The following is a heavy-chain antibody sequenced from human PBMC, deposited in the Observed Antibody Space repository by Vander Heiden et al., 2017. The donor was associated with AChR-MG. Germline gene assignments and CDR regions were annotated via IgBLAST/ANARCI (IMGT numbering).Heavy chain of an antibody. J-gene: IGHJ1*01. Sequence: QVQLQQWGAGLLKPSETLSLTCAVYGGSFSGYYWSWIRQPPGKGLKWIGESNHSGSTNYNPALKSRVTISVDTSKNQFSLKLSSVTAADTAVYYCASRVGPLLRLGELSLPGGNKTSEYSFQHWGQGTLVTVSS. CDR3: ASRVGPLLRLGELSLPGGNKTSEYSFQH. V-gene: IGHV4-34*01. CDR1: GGSFSGYY. CDR2: SNHSGST. D-gene: IGHD3-16*02.